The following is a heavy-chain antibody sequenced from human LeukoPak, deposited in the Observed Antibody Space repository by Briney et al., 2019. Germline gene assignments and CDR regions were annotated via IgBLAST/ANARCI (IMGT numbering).Heavy chain of an antibody. J-gene: IGHJ4*02. CDR1: GGSISSSSYY. D-gene: IGHD6-6*01. V-gene: IGHV4-39*07. Sequence: SETLSLTCTVSGGSISSSSYYWGWIRQPPGKGLEWIGSIYYSGSTYYNPSLKSRVTISVDTSKNQFSLKLSSVTAADTAVYYCARDRGQLVGGVDYWGQGTLVTVSS. CDR2: IYYSGST. CDR3: ARDRGQLVGGVDY.